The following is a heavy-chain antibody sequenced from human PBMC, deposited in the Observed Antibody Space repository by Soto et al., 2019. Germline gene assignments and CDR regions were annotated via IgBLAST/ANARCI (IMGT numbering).Heavy chain of an antibody. D-gene: IGHD3-3*01. CDR2: IYHGGGT. CDR3: ARGSRSWSGYYVLDY. Sequence: SETLSLTCTVSGGSISSYYWSWIRQPPGKGLEWIGYIYHGGGTNYNPSLKSRVSISVDTSNNQFSLKLSSVTAAGTALYYCARGSRSWSGYYVLDYWGQGTPVTVSS. V-gene: IGHV4-59*01. CDR1: GGSISSYY. J-gene: IGHJ4*02.